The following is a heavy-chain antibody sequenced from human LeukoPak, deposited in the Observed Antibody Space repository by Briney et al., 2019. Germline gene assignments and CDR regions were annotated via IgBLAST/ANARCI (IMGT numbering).Heavy chain of an antibody. J-gene: IGHJ4*02. D-gene: IGHD3-10*01. CDR2: ISSSSAYI. CDR3: ARGYGSGSYIPGY. V-gene: IGHV3-21*01. CDR1: GFTFSSYA. Sequence: GGSLRLSCAASGFTFSSYAMSWVRQAPGKGLEWVSSISSSSAYIYYADSVKGRFTISRDDAKNSLYLQMNSLRAEDTAVYYCARGYGSGSYIPGYWGQGTLVTVSS.